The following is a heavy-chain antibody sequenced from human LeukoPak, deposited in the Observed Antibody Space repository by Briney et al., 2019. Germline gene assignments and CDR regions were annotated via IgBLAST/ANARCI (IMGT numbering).Heavy chain of an antibody. Sequence: PSETLSLTCAVYGGSFSGYYWSWIRQPPGKGLEWIGEINHSGSTNYNPSLKSRVTISVDTSKNQFSLKLSSVTAADTAVYYCARGHRPRGYSYGYYYYYGMDVWGQGTTVTVSS. CDR2: INHSGST. CDR1: GGSFSGYY. V-gene: IGHV4-34*01. J-gene: IGHJ6*02. D-gene: IGHD5-18*01. CDR3: ARGHRPRGYSYGYYYYYGMDV.